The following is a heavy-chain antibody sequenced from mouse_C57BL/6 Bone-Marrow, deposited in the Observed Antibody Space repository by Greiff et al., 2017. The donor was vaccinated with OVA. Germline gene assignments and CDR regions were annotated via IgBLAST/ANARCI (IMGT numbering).Heavy chain of an antibody. CDR1: GYTFTSYW. J-gene: IGHJ1*03. Sequence: QVHVKQPGAELVKPGASVKVSCKASGYTFTSYWMHWVKQRPGQGLEWIGRIHPSDSDTNYNQKFKGKATLTVDKSSSTAYMQLSSLTSEDSAVYYCAIREGIYYGSSYVVYWYFDVWGTGTTVTVSS. CDR2: IHPSDSDT. D-gene: IGHD1-1*01. CDR3: AIREGIYYGSSYVVYWYFDV. V-gene: IGHV1-74*01.